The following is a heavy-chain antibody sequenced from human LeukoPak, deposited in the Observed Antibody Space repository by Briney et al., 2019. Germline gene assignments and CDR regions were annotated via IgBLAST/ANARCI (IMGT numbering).Heavy chain of an antibody. Sequence: GGSLRLSCAASGFTFSSYGMHWVRQAPGKGLEWVAVIWYDGSNKYYADSVKGRFTISRDNSKNTLYLQMNSLRAEDTAVYYCARTTVVTPSAFDIWGQGTMVTASS. CDR2: IWYDGSNK. V-gene: IGHV3-33*01. CDR1: GFTFSSYG. D-gene: IGHD4-23*01. CDR3: ARTTVVTPSAFDI. J-gene: IGHJ3*02.